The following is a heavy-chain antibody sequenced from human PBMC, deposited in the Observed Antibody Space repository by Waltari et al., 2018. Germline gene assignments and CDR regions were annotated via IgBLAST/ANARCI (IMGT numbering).Heavy chain of an antibody. Sequence: EVQLVESGGGLMQPGGYLRLSCTASEFPVSRGYMTWVRQAPGKGLEWLSTVYSSGATYYAESVTGRFTMSRDNSRNMLSLQMNNLRPEDTALYYCAKGLVGSTTAFEYWGQGTLVTVSS. CDR2: VYSSGAT. CDR1: EFPVSRGY. CDR3: AKGLVGSTTAFEY. J-gene: IGHJ4*02. V-gene: IGHV3-53*01. D-gene: IGHD1-26*01.